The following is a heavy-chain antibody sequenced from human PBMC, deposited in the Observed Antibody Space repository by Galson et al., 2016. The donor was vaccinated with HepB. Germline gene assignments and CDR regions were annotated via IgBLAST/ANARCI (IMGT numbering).Heavy chain of an antibody. CDR2: ICGGGGNT. D-gene: IGHD1-1*01. Sequence: SLRLSCAASGFTFSHYAMTWVRQAPGKGLQWVSTICGGGGNTYYADSVKGRFTISRDNSKNTQYLQMSSLRPEDTALYYCVKDRGCPNCRYDYWGQGALVTVSS. CDR3: VKDRGCPNCRYDY. V-gene: IGHV3-23*01. J-gene: IGHJ4*02. CDR1: GFTFSHYA.